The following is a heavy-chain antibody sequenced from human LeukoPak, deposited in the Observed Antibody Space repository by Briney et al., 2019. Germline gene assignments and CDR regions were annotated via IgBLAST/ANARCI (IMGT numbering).Heavy chain of an antibody. CDR2: IYHSGST. J-gene: IGHJ3*02. V-gene: IGHV4-30-2*01. CDR3: ASLGYCSSTSCYTLGAYVDAFDI. D-gene: IGHD2-2*02. Sequence: SETLSLTCTVSGGSISSGGYYWSWIRQPPGKGLEWIGYIYHSGSTYYNPSLKSRVTISVDRSKNQFSLKLSSVTAADTAVYYCASLGYCSSTSCYTLGAYVDAFDIWGQGTMVTVSS. CDR1: GGSISSGGYY.